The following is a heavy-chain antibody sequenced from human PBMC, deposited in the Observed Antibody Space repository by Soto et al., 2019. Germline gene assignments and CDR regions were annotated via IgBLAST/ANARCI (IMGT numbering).Heavy chain of an antibody. Sequence: EVQLLESGGGLVQPGGSLRLSCAASGFTFSSYAMSCVRQAPGKGLEWVSAISGSGGSTYYADSVKGRFTISRDNSKNTMYLQMNSLRAEDTAVYYCAKTSGYSGYDSADYWGQGTLVTVSS. D-gene: IGHD5-12*01. V-gene: IGHV3-23*01. J-gene: IGHJ4*02. CDR3: AKTSGYSGYDSADY. CDR1: GFTFSSYA. CDR2: ISGSGGST.